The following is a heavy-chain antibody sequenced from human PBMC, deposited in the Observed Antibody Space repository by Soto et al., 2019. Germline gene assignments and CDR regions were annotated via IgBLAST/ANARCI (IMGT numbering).Heavy chain of an antibody. Sequence: SVKVSCKASGGTFSSYTISWVRQAPGQGLEWMGRIIPILGIANYAQKFQGRVTITADKSTSTAYMELSSLRSEDTAVYYRARDPSSSGWSGPDYWGQGTLVTVSS. CDR2: IIPILGIA. J-gene: IGHJ4*02. V-gene: IGHV1-69*04. CDR1: GGTFSSYT. CDR3: ARDPSSSGWSGPDY. D-gene: IGHD6-19*01.